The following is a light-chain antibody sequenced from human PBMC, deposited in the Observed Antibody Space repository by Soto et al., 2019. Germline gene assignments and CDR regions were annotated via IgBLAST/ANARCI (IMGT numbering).Light chain of an antibody. V-gene: IGKV1-9*01. CDR3: QQLDSYPLT. CDR1: QDISTY. Sequence: DIQLTQSPSFLSASVGDGVTLTCRASQDISTYLAWYQQKPGKAPNLLIYVASTLQNGVPSRFSGTGSGTEFTLTITNLQPEDFATYYCQQLDSYPLTFGGGTEVEI. CDR2: VAS. J-gene: IGKJ4*01.